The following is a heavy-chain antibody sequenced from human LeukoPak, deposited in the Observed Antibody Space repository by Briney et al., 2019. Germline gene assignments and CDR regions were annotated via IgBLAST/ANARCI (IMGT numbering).Heavy chain of an antibody. CDR2: ISYDGSNK. CDR1: GFTFSSYG. V-gene: IGHV3-30*03. J-gene: IGHJ4*02. CDR3: VILWFGELYSFDY. Sequence: GESLRLSCAASGFTFSSYGMHWVRQAPGKGLEWVAVISYDGSNKYYADSVKGRFTISRDNSKNTLYLQMNSLRAEDTAVYYCVILWFGELYSFDYWGQGTLVTVSS. D-gene: IGHD3-10*01.